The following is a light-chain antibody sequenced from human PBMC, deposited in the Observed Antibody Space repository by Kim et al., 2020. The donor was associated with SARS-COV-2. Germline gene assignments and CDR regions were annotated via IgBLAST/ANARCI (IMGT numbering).Light chain of an antibody. Sequence: EIVLTQSPGTLSLSPGERVTLSCRASQSVSSSDLAWYQQKPGQAPRLLIDGASSRATGIPDMFSGSWSGTDFTLTISRLEPEDFAVYFCQQYGDSPWTFGQGTKVDIK. CDR1: QSVSSSD. CDR2: GAS. V-gene: IGKV3-20*01. CDR3: QQYGDSPWT. J-gene: IGKJ1*01.